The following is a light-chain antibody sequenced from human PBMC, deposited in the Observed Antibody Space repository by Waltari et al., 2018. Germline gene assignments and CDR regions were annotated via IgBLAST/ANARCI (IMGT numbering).Light chain of an antibody. CDR3: QVWDSSSDHWL. CDR2: EDN. V-gene: IGLV2-14*02. J-gene: IGLJ3*02. CDR1: SSGVGSYNL. Sequence: QSALTQPASVSGPPGPSITLSCPGTSSGVGSYNLVSWYQQHPGRAPKLIIYEDNKRPSGVSSRFSGSKSDNTATLSISRVEAGDEADYYCQVWDSSSDHWLFGGGTELTVL.